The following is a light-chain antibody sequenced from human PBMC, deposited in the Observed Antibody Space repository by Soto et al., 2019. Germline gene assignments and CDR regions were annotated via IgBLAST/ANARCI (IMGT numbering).Light chain of an antibody. CDR3: CSWTSSATYV. CDR1: SSDVGSYNL. Sequence: QSVLTQPASVSGSPGQSITISCTGTSSDVGSYNLVSWYQQHPGKAPKLVIFDVSNRPSGVSNRFSGSKSGNTASLTISGLQAEDEADYYCCSWTSSATYVFGTGTKVTVL. CDR2: DVS. J-gene: IGLJ1*01. V-gene: IGLV2-14*02.